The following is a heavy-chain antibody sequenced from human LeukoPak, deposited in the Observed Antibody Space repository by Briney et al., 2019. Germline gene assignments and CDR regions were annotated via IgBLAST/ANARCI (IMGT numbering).Heavy chain of an antibody. CDR1: GYSFTSYD. D-gene: IGHD3-10*01. CDR3: ARGRIFSGYYFGMDI. CDR2: MNPKSGNT. V-gene: IGHV1-8*01. J-gene: IGHJ6*02. Sequence: ASVKVSCRASGYSFTSYDVNWVRQAAGQGLEWMGWMNPKSGNTGYVQKFQGRVTMTRNTSISTAYMERSSLRSEDTAVYYCARGRIFSGYYFGMDIWGQGTTVTVSS.